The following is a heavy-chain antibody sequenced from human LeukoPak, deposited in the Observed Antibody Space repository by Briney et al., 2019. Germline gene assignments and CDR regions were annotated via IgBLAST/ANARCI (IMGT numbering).Heavy chain of an antibody. CDR1: GFTFSSYS. J-gene: IGHJ4*02. V-gene: IGHV3-21*01. CDR2: ISSSSSYI. CDR3: ARDAGYHDSSGYSPY. Sequence: PGGSLRLSCAASGFTFSSYSMNWVRQAPGKGLEWVSSISSSSSYIYYADSVKGRFTISRDNAKNSLYLQINSLRAEDTAVCYCARDAGYHDSSGYSPYWGQGTLVTVSS. D-gene: IGHD3-22*01.